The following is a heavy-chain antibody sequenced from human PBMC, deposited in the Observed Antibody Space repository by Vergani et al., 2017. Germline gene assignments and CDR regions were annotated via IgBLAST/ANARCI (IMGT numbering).Heavy chain of an antibody. CDR2: IYYSGST. Sequence: QLQLQESGPGLVKPSETLSLICTVSGGSISSSSYYLGWIRQPPGKGLEWIGSIYYSGSTYYNPSLKSRVTISVDTSKNQFSLKLSSVTAADTAMYYWGSNGREGAFDIWSQGTMVTVSS. V-gene: IGHV4-39*01. J-gene: IGHJ3*02. CDR1: GGSISSSSYY. CDR3: GSNGREGAFDI.